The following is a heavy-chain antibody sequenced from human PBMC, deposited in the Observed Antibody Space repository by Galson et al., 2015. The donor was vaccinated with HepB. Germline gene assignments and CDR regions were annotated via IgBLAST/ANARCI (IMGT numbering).Heavy chain of an antibody. CDR2: ISGSGGTT. CDR3: AKDRNSTSPGTYGKDV. V-gene: IGHV3-23*01. J-gene: IGHJ6*02. D-gene: IGHD6-6*01. CDR1: GFPFSTYT. Sequence: SLRLSCAASGFPFSTYTMSWVRQAPEKGLEWVSAISGSGGTTYYADSVRGRFTISRDNTKRTLYLQMNRLRGEDTALYYCAKDRNSTSPGTYGKDVWGQGTTVTVFS.